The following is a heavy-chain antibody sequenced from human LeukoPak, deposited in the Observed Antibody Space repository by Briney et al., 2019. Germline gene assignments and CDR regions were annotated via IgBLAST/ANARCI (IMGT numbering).Heavy chain of an antibody. J-gene: IGHJ4*02. Sequence: GASVKVSCKASGYTFSSYAISWVRQAPGQGLEWMGGIIPIFGTANYAQKFQGGVTITTDESTSTAYMELSSLRSEDTAVYYCARARSISSSWYVDYWGQGTLVTVSS. V-gene: IGHV1-69*05. CDR1: GYTFSSYA. CDR3: ARARSISSSWYVDY. D-gene: IGHD6-13*01. CDR2: IIPIFGTA.